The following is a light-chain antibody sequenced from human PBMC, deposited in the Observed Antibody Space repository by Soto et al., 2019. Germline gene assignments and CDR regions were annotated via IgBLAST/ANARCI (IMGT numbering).Light chain of an antibody. V-gene: IGLV2-14*03. CDR3: GSYTTSSTYV. CDR2: DVS. CDR1: ISDVGSYNY. J-gene: IGLJ1*01. Sequence: QSALTQPAAVSGSPGQSITISCTGTISDVGSYNYVSWYQQYPGKAPKLMIYDVSTRPSGVSDRFSGSKSGNTASLTISGLRAEDEADYYCGSYTTSSTYVFGPGTQVTVL.